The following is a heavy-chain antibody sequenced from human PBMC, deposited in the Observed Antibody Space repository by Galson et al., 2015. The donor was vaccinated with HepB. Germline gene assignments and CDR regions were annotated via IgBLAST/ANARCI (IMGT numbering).Heavy chain of an antibody. CDR3: ARENQWLVLFAFDI. Sequence: SLRLSCAASGFTFSSYSMNWVRQAPGKGLEWVSYISSSSSTIYYADSVKGRFTISRDNAKNSLYLQMNSLRDEDTAVYYCARENQWLVLFAFDIWGQGTMVTVSS. J-gene: IGHJ3*02. CDR1: GFTFSSYS. V-gene: IGHV3-48*02. CDR2: ISSSSSTI. D-gene: IGHD6-19*01.